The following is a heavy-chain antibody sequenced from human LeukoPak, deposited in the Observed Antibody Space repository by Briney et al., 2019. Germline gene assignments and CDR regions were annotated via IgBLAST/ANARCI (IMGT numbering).Heavy chain of an antibody. V-gene: IGHV4-39*01. D-gene: IGHD1-26*01. CDR1: GGSISGSTYY. J-gene: IGHJ4*02. CDR3: ARLNRGAPIDY. CDR2: ISYSGST. Sequence: SETLSLTCTVSGGSISGSTYYWGWTRQPPGKGLEWIGSISYSGSTYYNPSLWTRVTISVDTSKNQFSLRLSSVTAADTAVYYCARLNRGAPIDYWGQGTLVTVSS.